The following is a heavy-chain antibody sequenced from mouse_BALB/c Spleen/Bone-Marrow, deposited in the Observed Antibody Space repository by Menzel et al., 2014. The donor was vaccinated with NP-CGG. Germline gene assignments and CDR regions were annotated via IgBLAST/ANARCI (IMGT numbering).Heavy chain of an antibody. Sequence: QVQLKQSGAELVRPGASVKVSCKASGYTFTNYWIEWVKQRPGQGLEWIGVINPGGGGANYSEKFKGKATLTADKSSSTAYILLNSMSSDASAVYFCSREISRHAVDYWGQGTSVTVSS. CDR1: GYTFTNYW. CDR2: INPGGGGA. J-gene: IGHJ4*01. V-gene: IGHV1-54*03. CDR3: SREISRHAVDY.